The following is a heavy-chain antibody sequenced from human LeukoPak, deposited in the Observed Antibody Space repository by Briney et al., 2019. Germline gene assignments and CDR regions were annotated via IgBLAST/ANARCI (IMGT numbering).Heavy chain of an antibody. CDR1: GGTISSYY. Sequence: SETPSLTCTVSGGTISSYYWNWIRQPPGKGLEWIGYIHDSGSTKYNPSLKSRVAISVDTSKNQFSLKLSSVTAADTAVYYCARRGFSYGTGWFDPWGQGTLVTVSS. V-gene: IGHV4-59*08. CDR2: IHDSGST. D-gene: IGHD5-18*01. CDR3: ARRGFSYGTGWFDP. J-gene: IGHJ5*02.